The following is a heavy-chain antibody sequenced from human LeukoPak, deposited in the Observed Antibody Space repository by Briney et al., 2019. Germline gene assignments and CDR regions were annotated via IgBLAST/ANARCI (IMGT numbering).Heavy chain of an antibody. CDR3: ARELKTYSSSWFIGGYFDL. J-gene: IGHJ2*01. Sequence: SETLPLTCAVYGGSFSGYYWSWIRQPPGKGLEWIGEINHSGSTNYNPSLKSRVTISVDTSKNQFSLKLSSVTAADTAVYYCARELKTYSSSWFIGGYFDLWGRGTLVTVSS. CDR1: GGSFSGYY. D-gene: IGHD6-13*01. V-gene: IGHV4-34*01. CDR2: INHSGST.